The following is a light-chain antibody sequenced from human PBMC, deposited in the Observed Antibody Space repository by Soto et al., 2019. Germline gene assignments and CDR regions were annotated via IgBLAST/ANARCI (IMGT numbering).Light chain of an antibody. Sequence: DIQMTQSPSSLSTSVGERVTITCQASQDISNSLNWYQQKPGKAPNLLIYEASKLQTGVPSRFSGGGSGTHFTFTISNLQPEDIATYYCQQHTFGQGTKVDIK. CDR3: QQHT. V-gene: IGKV1-33*01. CDR2: EAS. J-gene: IGKJ2*01. CDR1: QDISNS.